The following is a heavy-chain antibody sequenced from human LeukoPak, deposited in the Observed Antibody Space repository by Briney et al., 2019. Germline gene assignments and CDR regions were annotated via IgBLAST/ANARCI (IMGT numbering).Heavy chain of an antibody. V-gene: IGHV3-9*01. Sequence: GGSLRLSCAASGFTFDDYAMHWVRHAPGKGLEWVSGISWNSGSIGYADSVKGRFTISRDNAKNSLYLQMNSLRAEDTALYYCAKGSGSLLLEYFQHWGQGTLVTVSS. J-gene: IGHJ1*01. CDR2: ISWNSGSI. CDR1: GFTFDDYA. D-gene: IGHD2-15*01. CDR3: AKGSGSLLLEYFQH.